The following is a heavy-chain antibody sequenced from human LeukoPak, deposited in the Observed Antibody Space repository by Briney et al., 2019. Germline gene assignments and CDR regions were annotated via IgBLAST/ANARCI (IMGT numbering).Heavy chain of an antibody. CDR2: ISGSSTTI. D-gene: IGHD6-13*01. V-gene: IGHV3-48*02. CDR1: EFTFSSNS. CDR3: VYGSSWEYYFDY. Sequence: PGGSLRLSCAASEFTFSSNSINWVRQSPGKGPEWVSFISGSSTTIHYADSVKGRFTVSRDNAKNSLYLQMNSLRDEDTAVYYCVYGSSWEYYFDYWGQGTLVTVSS. J-gene: IGHJ4*02.